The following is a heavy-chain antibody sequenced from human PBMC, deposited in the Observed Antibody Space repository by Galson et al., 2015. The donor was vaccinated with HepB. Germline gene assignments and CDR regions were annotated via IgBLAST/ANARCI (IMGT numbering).Heavy chain of an antibody. CDR1: GFTVSSNY. CDR2: IYSGGST. Sequence: SLRLSCAASGFTVSSNYMSWVRQAPGKGLEWVSVIYSGGSTYYADSVKGRFTISRDNSKNTLYLQMNSLRAEDTAVHYCARDHTPYSSSWYSARDYYGMDVWGQGTTVTVSS. CDR3: ARDHTPYSSSWYSARDYYGMDV. V-gene: IGHV3-53*01. J-gene: IGHJ6*02. D-gene: IGHD6-13*01.